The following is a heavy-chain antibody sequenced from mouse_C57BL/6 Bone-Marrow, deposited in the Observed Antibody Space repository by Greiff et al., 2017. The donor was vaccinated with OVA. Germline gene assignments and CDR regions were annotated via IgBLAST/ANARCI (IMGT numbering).Heavy chain of an antibody. CDR1: GFTFSDYY. D-gene: IGHD2-4*01. CDR2: ISNGGGST. V-gene: IGHV5-12*01. J-gene: IGHJ2*01. CDR3: ARDDYGPFDY. Sequence: EVQRVESGGGLVQPGGSLKLSCAASGFTFSDYYMYWVRQTPEKRLEWVAYISNGGGSTYYPDTVKGRFTISRDNAKNTLYLQMSRLKSEDTAMYYCARDDYGPFDYWGQGTTLTVSS.